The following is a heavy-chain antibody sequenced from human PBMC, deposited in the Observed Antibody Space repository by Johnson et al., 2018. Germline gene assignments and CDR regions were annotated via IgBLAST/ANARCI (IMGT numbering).Heavy chain of an antibody. D-gene: IGHD7-27*01. CDR1: GFTFTMYA. CDR3: ASGLNGGRIGTDNYFDY. CDR2: LSGDTPGT. V-gene: IGHV3-23*04. Sequence: VQLVQSGGGLVQPGGSLRLSCAASGFTFTMYAMSWVRQAPGKGLEWLSSLSGDTPGTWYADAVRGRFTISRDNSRNTVYLQMDGLRAEDTAVYFCASGLNGGRIGTDNYFDYWGQGTLVTVSS. J-gene: IGHJ4*02.